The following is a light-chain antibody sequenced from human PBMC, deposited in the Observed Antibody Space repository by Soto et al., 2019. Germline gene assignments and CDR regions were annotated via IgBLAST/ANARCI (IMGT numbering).Light chain of an antibody. Sequence: EIVMTQSPATLSVSPGERATLSCMASQSISSNLAWYQQKPGQSPRLLIYGASTRATGIPGRFSGSGSGTEFTLTISSLQSEDFAVYFCQQYDNWPYTFGQGTKLEIK. V-gene: IGKV3-15*01. CDR2: GAS. CDR1: QSISSN. CDR3: QQYDNWPYT. J-gene: IGKJ2*01.